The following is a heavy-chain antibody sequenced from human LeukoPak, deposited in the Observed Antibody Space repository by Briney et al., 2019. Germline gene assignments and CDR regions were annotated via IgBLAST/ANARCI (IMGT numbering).Heavy chain of an antibody. CDR2: INHSGST. CDR3: ARDRSRGLGHYYYGMDV. J-gene: IGHJ6*04. Sequence: SETLSLTCAVYGGSFSGYYWSWIRQPPGKGLEWIGEINHSGSTNYNPSLKSRVTISVDTSKNQFSLKLSSVTAADTAVYYCARDRSRGLGHYYYGMDVWGKGTTVTVSS. D-gene: IGHD4-17*01. V-gene: IGHV4-34*01. CDR1: GGSFSGYY.